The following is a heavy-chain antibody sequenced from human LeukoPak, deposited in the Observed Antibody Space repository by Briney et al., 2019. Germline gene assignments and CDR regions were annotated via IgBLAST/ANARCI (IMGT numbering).Heavy chain of an antibody. CDR2: ITSSSNI. CDR3: ARSANPGVHEFDP. V-gene: IGHV3-48*02. Sequence: PGGSLTLSCEASAFTFSSYAMAWVRQAPGKGLEWLSYITSSSNINYADSVKGRFTISRDNAKNSLYLQMNSLRDEDTAVYYCARSANPGVHEFDPWGQGTLVTVSS. CDR1: AFTFSSYA. D-gene: IGHD6-6*01. J-gene: IGHJ5*02.